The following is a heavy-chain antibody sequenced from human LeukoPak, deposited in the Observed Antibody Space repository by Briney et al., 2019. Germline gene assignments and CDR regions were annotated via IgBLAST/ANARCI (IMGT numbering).Heavy chain of an antibody. CDR2: IRQDGSEK. J-gene: IGHJ4*01. CDR3: ARDGTAAGLYFDL. Sequence: GGSLRLXCEVSGFTSTDYWMNWVRRAPGKGPESVASIRQDGSEKTYVDSVKGRFTISRDNTKNSLSLQLNGLRAEDTAVYYCARDGTAAGLYFDLWGQGTLVTVSS. D-gene: IGHD6-13*01. CDR1: GFTSTDYW. V-gene: IGHV3-7*01.